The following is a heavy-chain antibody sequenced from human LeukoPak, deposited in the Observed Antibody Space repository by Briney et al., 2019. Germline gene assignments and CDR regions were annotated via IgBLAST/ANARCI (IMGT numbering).Heavy chain of an antibody. CDR2: ISASGAGT. D-gene: IGHD6-13*01. Sequence: GWSLRLSCAASGFTFSRYAMSWVRQAPGKGLEWVSAISASGAGTYNVDSVKGRFTISRDNSKNTLYLQMNSLRAEDTAVYYCAKVNNIAAAGTFDYWGQGTLVTVSS. CDR1: GFTFSRYA. J-gene: IGHJ4*02. V-gene: IGHV3-23*01. CDR3: AKVNNIAAAGTFDY.